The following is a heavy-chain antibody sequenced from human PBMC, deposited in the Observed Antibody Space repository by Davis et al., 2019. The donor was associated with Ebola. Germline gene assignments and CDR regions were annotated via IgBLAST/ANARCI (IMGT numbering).Heavy chain of an antibody. CDR2: IKQDGSEK. CDR1: GFTFSSYW. D-gene: IGHD2-15*01. Sequence: PGGSLRLSCAASGFTFSSYWMSWVRQAPGKGLEWVANIKQDGSEKYYVDSVKGRFTISRDNAKNSLYLQMNSLRAEDTAVYYCARVRGYPADAFDIWGQGTMVTVSS. V-gene: IGHV3-7*01. J-gene: IGHJ3*02. CDR3: ARVRGYPADAFDI.